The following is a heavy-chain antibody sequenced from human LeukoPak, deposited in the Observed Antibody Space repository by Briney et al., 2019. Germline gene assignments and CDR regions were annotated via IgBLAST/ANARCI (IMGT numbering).Heavy chain of an antibody. CDR3: AKDLGYSSSLPQGDY. J-gene: IGHJ4*02. CDR2: ISDNGGST. CDR1: GFAFSSYA. D-gene: IGHD6-13*01. Sequence: GGSLRLSCAASGFAFSSYAMSWVRQAPGKGLQWVSAISDNGGSTYYADSVKGRFTISRDNSKNTLYLQMNSLGAEDTAVYYCAKDLGYSSSLPQGDYWGRGTLVTVSS. V-gene: IGHV3-23*01.